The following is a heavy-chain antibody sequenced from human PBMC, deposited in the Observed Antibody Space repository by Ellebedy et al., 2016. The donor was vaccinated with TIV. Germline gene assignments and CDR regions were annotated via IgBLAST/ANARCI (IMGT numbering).Heavy chain of an antibody. CDR3: ARHVTLSSAVRINNWFDP. Sequence: MPSETLSLTCAVYGGSFSTYYWSWIRQPPGKGLKWIGEISNSGRTDYNPSLKSRVSISLDTSKKQFSLKLSSVTAADTAVYYCARHVTLSSAVRINNWFDPWGQGTLVTVSS. J-gene: IGHJ5*02. CDR1: GGSFSTYY. CDR2: ISNSGRT. V-gene: IGHV4-34*01. D-gene: IGHD6-6*01.